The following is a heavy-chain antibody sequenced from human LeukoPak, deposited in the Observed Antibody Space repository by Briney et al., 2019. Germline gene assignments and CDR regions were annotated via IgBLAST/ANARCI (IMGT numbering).Heavy chain of an antibody. V-gene: IGHV3-7*01. Sequence: GGSLRLSCAVSGLSFSRDWMTWVRQAPRKRLGWVDNIGQDGSEKYYVDSVKGRFTISRDNTKNSLYLQMNSLGVEDTAVYYCARDYRGWFDPWGQGTLVTVSS. J-gene: IGHJ5*02. D-gene: IGHD4-11*01. CDR3: ARDYRGWFDP. CDR2: IGQDGSEK. CDR1: GLSFSRDW.